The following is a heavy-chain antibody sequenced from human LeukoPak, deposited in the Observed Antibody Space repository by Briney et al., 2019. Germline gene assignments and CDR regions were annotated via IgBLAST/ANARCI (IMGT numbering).Heavy chain of an antibody. J-gene: IGHJ4*02. CDR3: AKPRYCSGGSCYSFDY. D-gene: IGHD2-15*01. CDR2: INTDGSNT. V-gene: IGHV3-74*01. CDR1: GFTFSRFW. Sequence: GGSLRLSCAASGFTFSRFWMHWVRQAPGKGLVWVSRINTDGSNTIYADSVKGRFTISRDNAKNTLYLQMNSLRAEDTAVYYCAKPRYCSGGSCYSFDYWGQGTLVTVSS.